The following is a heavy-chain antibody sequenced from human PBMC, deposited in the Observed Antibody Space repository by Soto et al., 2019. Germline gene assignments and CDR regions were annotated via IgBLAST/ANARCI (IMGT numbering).Heavy chain of an antibody. CDR1: GFTFSTYV. V-gene: IGHV3-72*01. J-gene: IGHJ4*02. Sequence: GGSLRLSCAASGFTFSTYVMHWVRQAPGKGLEWVGRARNKAHSYTTAYAASVKGRFTISRDDSKNSLSLQMNSLKTEDTAVYFCARFMGTSFDLWGQGTLVTVSS. CDR3: ARFMGTSFDL. CDR2: ARNKAHSYTT.